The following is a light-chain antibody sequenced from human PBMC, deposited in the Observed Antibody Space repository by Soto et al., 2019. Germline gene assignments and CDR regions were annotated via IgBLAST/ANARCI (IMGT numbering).Light chain of an antibody. CDR1: SSNIGAGYD. CDR3: QSYDSSLSGHVV. CDR2: GNS. J-gene: IGLJ2*01. Sequence: QSALTQPPSVSGAPGQRVTISCTGSSSNIGAGYDVHWYQQLPGTAPKLLIYGNSNRPSGVPDRFSGSKSGTSAFLAITGLQAEDEADYYCQSYDSSLSGHVVFGGGTKVTVL. V-gene: IGLV1-40*01.